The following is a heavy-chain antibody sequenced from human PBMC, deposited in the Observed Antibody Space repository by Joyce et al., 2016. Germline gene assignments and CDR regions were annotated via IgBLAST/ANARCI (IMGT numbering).Heavy chain of an antibody. D-gene: IGHD3-10*01. CDR3: TREAYGYYFDY. Sequence: EVQLVESGGGLVQPGRSLRLSCLVSGFIFSDYSMIWLRQAQGKGLEWVGLIISKSYGGTTEYAASVKGRFTISRDDSKSTAYLQMNSLKTEDTAVYYCTREAYGYYFDYWGQGTLVTVSS. V-gene: IGHV3-49*03. CDR1: GFIFSDYS. J-gene: IGHJ4*02. CDR2: IISKSYGGTT.